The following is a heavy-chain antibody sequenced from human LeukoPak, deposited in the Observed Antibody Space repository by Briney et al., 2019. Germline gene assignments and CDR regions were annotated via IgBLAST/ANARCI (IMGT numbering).Heavy chain of an antibody. Sequence: TGGSLRLSCAASGFTFSDYSMSWIRQAPGKGLEWVSSISSSSSYIYYADSVKGRFTISRDNAKTSLYLQMDSLRAEDTAVYYCARDRGAAPPNWFDPWGQGTLVTVSS. CDR3: ARDRGAAPPNWFDP. D-gene: IGHD6-6*01. CDR2: ISSSSSYI. V-gene: IGHV3-11*06. CDR1: GFTFSDYS. J-gene: IGHJ5*02.